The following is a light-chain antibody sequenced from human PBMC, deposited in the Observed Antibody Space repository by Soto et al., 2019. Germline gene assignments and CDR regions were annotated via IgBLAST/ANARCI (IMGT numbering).Light chain of an antibody. CDR3: QQRGT. CDR2: DAS. J-gene: IGKJ1*01. Sequence: DSVLTPSPAALSLSPGERATLSCRASQSASSYLAWYQQKPGQAPRLLIYDASNRATGIPARFSGSGSGTNFTLTISSLEPEDFAVYYCQQRGTFGQGTEV. CDR1: QSASSY. V-gene: IGKV3-11*01.